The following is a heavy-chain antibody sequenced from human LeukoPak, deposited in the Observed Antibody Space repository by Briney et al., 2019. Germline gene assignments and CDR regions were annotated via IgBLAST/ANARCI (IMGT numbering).Heavy chain of an antibody. D-gene: IGHD3-9*01. J-gene: IGHJ3*02. V-gene: IGHV3-30*02. CDR3: WVRYSPDAFDI. Sequence: GGSLRLSCVTSGFTFSSRGMHWVRQAPGKGLEWVAFIRYDGTEKDYADPVKGRFTISRDNSKNTLYLQMNSLRAEDTAAYYCWVRYSPDAFDIWGQGTMVTVSS. CDR1: GFTFSSRG. CDR2: IRYDGTEK.